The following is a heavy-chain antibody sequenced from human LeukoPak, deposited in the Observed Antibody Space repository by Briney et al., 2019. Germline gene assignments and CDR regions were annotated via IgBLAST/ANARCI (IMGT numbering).Heavy chain of an antibody. CDR1: GFTFSGYA. V-gene: IGHV3-23*01. CDR2: ISGSGGST. J-gene: IGHJ4*02. Sequence: GGSLRLSCAACGFTFSGYAMSWVRQAPGKGLEWVSAISGSGGSTYYADSVKGRFTISRDNSKNTLYLQMNSLRAEDTAVYYCPKDYLGYGDYGWDYWGQGTLVTVSS. CDR3: PKDYLGYGDYGWDY. D-gene: IGHD4-17*01.